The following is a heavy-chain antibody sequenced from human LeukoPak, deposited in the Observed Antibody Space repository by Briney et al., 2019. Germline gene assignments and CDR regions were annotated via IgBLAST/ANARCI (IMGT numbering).Heavy chain of an antibody. CDR3: ARGSSRAFDY. CDR1: GFSVSSFY. J-gene: IGHJ4*02. CDR2: IYTTART. Sequence: GGSLRLSCAASGFSVSSFYISWVRQSPGKGLEWLAIIYTTARTYYADSVKGRFTISRDNSQNTLYLQMSSLRAEDTAVYYCARGSSRAFDYWGLGTLVSVSS. V-gene: IGHV3-53*01.